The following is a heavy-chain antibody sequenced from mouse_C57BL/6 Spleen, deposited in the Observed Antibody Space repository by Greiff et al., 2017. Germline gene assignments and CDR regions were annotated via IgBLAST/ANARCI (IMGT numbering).Heavy chain of an antibody. V-gene: IGHV7-3*01. D-gene: IGHD3-2*02. Sequence: EVKVVESGGGLVQPGGSLSLSCAASGFTFTDYYMSWVRQPPGKALEWLGFIRNKANGYTTEYSASVKGRFTISRDNSQSILYLQMTALRAEDSATYCCARYRDSAGHGAMDYWGQGTSVTVSS. CDR2: IRNKANGYTT. CDR3: ARYRDSAGHGAMDY. CDR1: GFTFTDYY. J-gene: IGHJ4*01.